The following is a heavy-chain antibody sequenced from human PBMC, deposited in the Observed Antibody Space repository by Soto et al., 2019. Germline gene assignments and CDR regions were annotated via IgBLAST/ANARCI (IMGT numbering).Heavy chain of an antibody. Sequence: GGSLRLSCAASGFTFSGSAMHWVRQASGKGLEWVGRIRSKANSYATAYAASVKGRFTISRDDSKNTAYLQMNSLKTEDTAVYYCTRTGYCSSTSCSYYYYYGMDVWGQGTTVTVSS. V-gene: IGHV3-73*01. CDR3: TRTGYCSSTSCSYYYYYGMDV. CDR2: IRSKANSYAT. D-gene: IGHD2-2*01. J-gene: IGHJ6*02. CDR1: GFTFSGSA.